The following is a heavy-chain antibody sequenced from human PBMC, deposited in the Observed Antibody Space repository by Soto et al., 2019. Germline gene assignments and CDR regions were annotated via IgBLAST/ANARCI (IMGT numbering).Heavy chain of an antibody. J-gene: IGHJ4*02. V-gene: IGHV1-69*01. CDR1: GGSFNRHT. D-gene: IGHD3-22*01. Sequence: QVQRVQSGAEVRKPGSSVRVSCKASGGSFNRHTISWVRQAPGQGLERMGGIIPIFGTANHAQKFQGRVTIIADESTSTVYMELSSLRSDDTAIYYCARGWGYDSTDYYYAYWGQGTLVIVSS. CDR2: IIPIFGTA. CDR3: ARGWGYDSTDYYYAY.